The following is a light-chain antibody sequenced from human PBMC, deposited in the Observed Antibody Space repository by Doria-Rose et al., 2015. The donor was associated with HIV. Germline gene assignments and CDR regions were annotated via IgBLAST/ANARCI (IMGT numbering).Light chain of an antibody. V-gene: IGKV1-NL1*01. CDR1: QDISNS. Sequence: RARQDISNSLAWYQQIPGKAPKLLVYGASRLETGVPSSFSGSGSGTDYTLTIISLQPEDFATYYCQQYYTTPMYTFGQGTKLEIK. CDR3: QQYYTTPMYT. CDR2: GAS. J-gene: IGKJ2*01.